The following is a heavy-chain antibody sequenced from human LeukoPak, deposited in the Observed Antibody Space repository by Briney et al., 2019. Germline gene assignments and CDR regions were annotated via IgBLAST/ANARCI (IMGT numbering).Heavy chain of an antibody. D-gene: IGHD6-19*01. J-gene: IGHJ5*02. V-gene: IGHV3-23*01. Sequence: GGSLTLSCTGSGFTFSNYVMSWVRQAPGKRLEWVSGISDSGDDTDYADSVKGWFTISRDNSKNTLFLQMYILRVADTAVYYCVKVGGGGGWYWSPWGQGTLVTVSS. CDR1: GFTFSNYV. CDR2: ISDSGDDT. CDR3: VKVGGGGGWYWSP.